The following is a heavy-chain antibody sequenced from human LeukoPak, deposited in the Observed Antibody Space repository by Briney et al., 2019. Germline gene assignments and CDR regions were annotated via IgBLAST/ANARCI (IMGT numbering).Heavy chain of an antibody. V-gene: IGHV3-21*01. CDR3: ATDQGGSWRPGFDY. J-gene: IGHJ4*02. Sequence: GGSLRLSCAASGFTFSTYAMHWVRQAPGEGLEWVSSISSSATYIYYADSVKGRFTISRDNAKNSLYLQMNSLRAEDTAVYYCATDQGGSWRPGFDYWGRGTLATVS. D-gene: IGHD6-13*01. CDR1: GFTFSTYA. CDR2: ISSSATYI.